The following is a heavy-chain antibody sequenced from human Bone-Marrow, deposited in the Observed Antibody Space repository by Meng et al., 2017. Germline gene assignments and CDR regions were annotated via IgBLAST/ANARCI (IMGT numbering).Heavy chain of an antibody. Sequence: GGSLRLSCAASGFTFSSYEMNWVRQAPGKGLEWVSGISWNSGSIGYADSVKGRFTISRDNAKNSLYLQMNSLRAEDTALYYCAKDPGGYWYFDLWGRGTLVTVSS. J-gene: IGHJ2*01. CDR3: AKDPGGYWYFDL. D-gene: IGHD3-10*01. CDR2: ISWNSGSI. CDR1: GFTFSSYE. V-gene: IGHV3-9*01.